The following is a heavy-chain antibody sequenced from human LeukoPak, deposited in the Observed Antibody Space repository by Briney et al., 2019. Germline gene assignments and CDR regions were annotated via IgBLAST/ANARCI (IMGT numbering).Heavy chain of an antibody. V-gene: IGHV1-2*02. Sequence: ASVKVSCKASGYTFTSYGISWVRQAPGQGLEWMGWINPNSGGTNYAQKFQGRVTMTRDTSISTAYMELSRLRSDDTAVYYCAIPPVTNYYYYYMDVWGKGTTVTVSS. CDR3: AIPPVTNYYYYYMDV. D-gene: IGHD4-11*01. J-gene: IGHJ6*03. CDR2: INPNSGGT. CDR1: GYTFTSYG.